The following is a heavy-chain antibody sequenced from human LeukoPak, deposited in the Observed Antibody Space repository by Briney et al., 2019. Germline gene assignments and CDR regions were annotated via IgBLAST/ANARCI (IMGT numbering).Heavy chain of an antibody. J-gene: IGHJ4*02. D-gene: IGHD3-9*01. CDR3: ASIDFDWLDDY. V-gene: IGHV4-59*01. Sequence: SETLSLTCTVSGGSISSYYWSWIRQPPGKGLEWIGYIYYSGSTNYNPSLKSRVTISVDTSKNQFSLKLSSVTAADTAVYYCASIDFDWLDDYWGQGTLVTVSS. CDR1: GGSISSYY. CDR2: IYYSGST.